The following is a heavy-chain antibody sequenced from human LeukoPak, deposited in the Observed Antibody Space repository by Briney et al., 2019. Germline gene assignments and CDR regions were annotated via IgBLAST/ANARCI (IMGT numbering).Heavy chain of an antibody. Sequence: ASVKVSCKASGYTFTGYYMHWVRQAPGQGLEWMGWISAYNGNTNYAQKLQGRVTMTTDTSTSTAYMELRSLRSDDTAVYYCARVFRDIAHNWFDPWGQGTLVTVSS. CDR1: GYTFTGYY. D-gene: IGHD2-15*01. CDR2: ISAYNGNT. J-gene: IGHJ5*02. CDR3: ARVFRDIAHNWFDP. V-gene: IGHV1-18*04.